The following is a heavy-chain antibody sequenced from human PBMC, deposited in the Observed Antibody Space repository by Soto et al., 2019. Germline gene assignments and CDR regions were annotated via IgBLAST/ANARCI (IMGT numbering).Heavy chain of an antibody. CDR3: ARAHRLCSQIDCSAIDF. D-gene: IGHD2-21*02. Sequence: PSETLSLTCTVSGGSINGFYWSWIRQSPGRGLEWFGNIHYRGTVNYNPSLGSRATLSVDTSKSQFSLSLTSVTAADTAVYFCARAHRLCSQIDCSAIDFWGQGNLVTVSS. V-gene: IGHV4-59*08. J-gene: IGHJ4*02. CDR1: GGSINGFY. CDR2: IHYRGTV.